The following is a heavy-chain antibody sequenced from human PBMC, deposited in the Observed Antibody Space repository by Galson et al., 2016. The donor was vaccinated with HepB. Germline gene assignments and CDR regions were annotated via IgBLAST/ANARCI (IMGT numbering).Heavy chain of an antibody. J-gene: IGHJ3*02. Sequence: SLRLSCAASGFTFSSYSMNWVRQAPGKGLEWVSSISSSSSYIYYADSVKGRFTISRDNAKNSLYLQMNSLRAEDTAVYYCAGVREQQLLDAFDIWGQGTMVTVSS. CDR3: AGVREQQLLDAFDI. V-gene: IGHV3-21*01. CDR2: ISSSSSYI. CDR1: GFTFSSYS. D-gene: IGHD6-13*01.